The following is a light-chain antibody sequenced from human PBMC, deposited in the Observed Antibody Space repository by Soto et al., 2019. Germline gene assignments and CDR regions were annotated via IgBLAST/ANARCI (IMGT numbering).Light chain of an antibody. V-gene: IGLV1-44*01. Sequence: QTVLTQPPSASGTPGQRVTISCSGSTSNIGTNTVNWYQQVPGTAPRLLIYSNNQRPSGVPDRFSGSKSGTSASLAISGLQSEDEADYYCATWDDSLNGHYVFGGGTKLTVL. CDR3: ATWDDSLNGHYV. CDR1: TSNIGTNT. J-gene: IGLJ1*01. CDR2: SNN.